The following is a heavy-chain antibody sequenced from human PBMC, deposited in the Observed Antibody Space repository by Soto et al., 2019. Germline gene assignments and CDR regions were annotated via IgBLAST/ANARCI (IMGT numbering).Heavy chain of an antibody. CDR1: GFTFRSYG. Sequence: GGSLRLSCAASGFTFRSYGMHWVRQAPGKGLEWVALISYDAVSKDYGDSVKGRFTISRDTSKNTLYLQMNSLTAEDTAVYYCARFSPLIAGLDYWGQGTLVTVSS. J-gene: IGHJ4*02. D-gene: IGHD6-13*01. CDR2: ISYDAVSK. V-gene: IGHV3-30*03. CDR3: ARFSPLIAGLDY.